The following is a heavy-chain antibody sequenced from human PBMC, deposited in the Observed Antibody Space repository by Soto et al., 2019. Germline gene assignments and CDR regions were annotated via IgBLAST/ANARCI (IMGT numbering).Heavy chain of an antibody. Sequence: ASVKVSCKASGYTFTSYGISWVRQAPGQGLEWMGWISAYNGNTNYAQKLQGRVTMTTDTSTSTAYMELRSLRSDDTAVYYCARGGKRFDSSGYYYVGQSTNDYWGRGTLVTVSS. CDR2: ISAYNGNT. D-gene: IGHD3-22*01. J-gene: IGHJ4*02. CDR3: ARGGKRFDSSGYYYVGQSTNDY. CDR1: GYTFTSYG. V-gene: IGHV1-18*01.